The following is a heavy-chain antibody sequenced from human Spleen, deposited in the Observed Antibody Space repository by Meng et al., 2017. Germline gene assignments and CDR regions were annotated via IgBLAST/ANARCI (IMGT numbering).Heavy chain of an antibody. CDR2: ISGYSGNT. D-gene: IGHD3-10*01. CDR3: ARTVWLGELSLIDY. Sequence: ASVKVSCKASGYAFARHGLSWVRQAPGQGREWMGWISGYSGNTDYAPSLQGRVTMTTDTSTNTGYMELRSLRSDDTAVYYCARTVWLGELSLIDYWGQGTLVTVSS. V-gene: IGHV1-18*01. CDR1: GYAFARHG. J-gene: IGHJ4*02.